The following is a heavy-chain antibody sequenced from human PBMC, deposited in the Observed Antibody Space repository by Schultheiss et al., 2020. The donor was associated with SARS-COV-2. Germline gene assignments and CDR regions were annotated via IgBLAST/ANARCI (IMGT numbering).Heavy chain of an antibody. CDR3: ARVVVLYYYGMDV. Sequence: ASVKVSCKASGYTFTSYGISWVRQAPGQGLEWMGWISAYNGNTNYAQKLQGRVTMTTDTSTSTAYMELRSLRSEDTAVYYCARVVVLYYYGMDVWGQGTTVTVSS. V-gene: IGHV1-18*01. J-gene: IGHJ6*02. CDR1: GYTFTSYG. D-gene: IGHD2-15*01. CDR2: ISAYNGNT.